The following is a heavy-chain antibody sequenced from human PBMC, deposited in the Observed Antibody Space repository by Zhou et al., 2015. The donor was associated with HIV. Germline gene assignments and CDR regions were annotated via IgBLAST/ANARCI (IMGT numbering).Heavy chain of an antibody. Sequence: QVQLVQSGTEVKRPGSSVKVSCKASGGTFSKYGISWVRQAPGQGLEWMGGIIPFFGTASYAQKFQGRVTITRDTSASTAYMELSSLRSEDTAVYYCARTTSRYYDYVWGSYRYNDYGMDVWGQGTTVTVSS. J-gene: IGHJ6*02. D-gene: IGHD3-16*02. CDR1: GGTFSKYG. CDR2: IIPFFGTA. V-gene: IGHV1-69*06. CDR3: ARTTSRYYDYVWGSYRYNDYGMDV.